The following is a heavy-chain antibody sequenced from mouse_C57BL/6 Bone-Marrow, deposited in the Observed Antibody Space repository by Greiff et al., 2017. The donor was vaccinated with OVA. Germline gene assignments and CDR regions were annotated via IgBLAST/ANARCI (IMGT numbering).Heavy chain of an antibody. Sequence: VLLVESGAELARPGASVKLSCKASGYTFTSYGIRWVKQRPGQGLEWIGEIYPRSGNTYYNEKFKGKATLTADKSSSTAYMELRSLTSEDSAVYFCARAKGDYYGSSYDWGQGTTLTVSS. CDR1: GYTFTSYG. D-gene: IGHD1-1*01. CDR3: ARAKGDYYGSSYD. J-gene: IGHJ2*01. CDR2: IYPRSGNT. V-gene: IGHV1-81*01.